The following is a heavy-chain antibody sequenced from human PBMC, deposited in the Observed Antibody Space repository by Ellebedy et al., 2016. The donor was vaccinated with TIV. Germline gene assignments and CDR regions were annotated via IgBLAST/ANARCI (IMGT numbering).Heavy chain of an antibody. V-gene: IGHV4-34*01. J-gene: IGHJ4*02. CDR3: ARHVHSTLAMELDY. D-gene: IGHD1-1*01. CDR1: GGSFSGYY. Sequence: SETLSLXCAVYGGSFSGYYWSWIRQPPGKGLEWIGSIYYSGSTYYNPSLKSRVTISVDTSKNQFSLKLSSVTAADTAVYYCARHVHSTLAMELDYWGQGTLVTVSS. CDR2: IYYSGST.